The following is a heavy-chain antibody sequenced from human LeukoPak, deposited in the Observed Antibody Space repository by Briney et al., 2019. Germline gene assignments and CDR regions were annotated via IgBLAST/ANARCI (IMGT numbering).Heavy chain of an antibody. D-gene: IGHD1-26*01. V-gene: IGHV1-69*13. Sequence: SVKVSCKASGGTFSGYAISWVRQAPGQGLEWMGGIIPIFGTANYAQKFQGRVTITPDESTSTAYMELSSLRSEDTAVYYCARSNDHIVGATDYWGQGTLVTVSS. J-gene: IGHJ4*02. CDR1: GGTFSGYA. CDR2: IIPIFGTA. CDR3: ARSNDHIVGATDY.